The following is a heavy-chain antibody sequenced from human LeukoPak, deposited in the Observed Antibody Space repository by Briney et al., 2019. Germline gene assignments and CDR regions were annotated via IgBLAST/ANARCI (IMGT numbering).Heavy chain of an antibody. CDR3: ARNTRYYYDSTGYHPFDY. CDR1: GGSISSSTYY. CDR2: IYYSGST. Sequence: PSETLSLTCTVSGGSISSSTYYWGWIRQPRGKGLEWMGSIYYSGSTYYNPSRKSRVTISVDTSKNQFSLKLSSVTAADTAVYYCARNTRYYYDSTGYHPFDYWGQGTLVTVSS. J-gene: IGHJ4*02. V-gene: IGHV4-39*01. D-gene: IGHD3-22*01.